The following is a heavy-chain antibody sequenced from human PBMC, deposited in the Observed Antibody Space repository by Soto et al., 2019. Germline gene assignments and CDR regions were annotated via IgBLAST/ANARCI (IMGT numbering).Heavy chain of an antibody. CDR3: AAVRRYNSGRHLDH. Sequence: QVQLVQSGAEVKKPGASVKVSCKVSGYTLTELSMHWVRQAPGKGLEWMGGFDPEDSETIYAQKFQSTVTLTEETSTDTRYMELSSLISEDTAMYYCAAVRRYNSGRHLDHWGQGTLVTVSS. CDR2: FDPEDSET. CDR1: GYTLTELS. V-gene: IGHV1-24*01. J-gene: IGHJ4*02. D-gene: IGHD6-19*01.